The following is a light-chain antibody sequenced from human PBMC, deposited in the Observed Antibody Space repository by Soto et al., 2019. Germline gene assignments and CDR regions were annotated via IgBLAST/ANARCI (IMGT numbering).Light chain of an antibody. CDR2: DVS. CDR1: SSDVGGYSY. V-gene: IGLV2-14*01. Sequence: QSVLTQPASVSGSPGQSITISCTGTSSDVGGYSYVSWYQQHPGKAPKLMIYDVSNRPSGVSNRFSGSKSGNTASLTISGLQAEDEADYYCSSYTSSSTLLYVFGTGTKLTVL. J-gene: IGLJ1*01. CDR3: SSYTSSSTLLYV.